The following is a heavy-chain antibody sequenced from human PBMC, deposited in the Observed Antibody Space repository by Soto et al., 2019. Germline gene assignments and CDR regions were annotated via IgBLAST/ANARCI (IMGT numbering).Heavy chain of an antibody. D-gene: IGHD4-17*01. CDR1: GYSFTGYY. CDR3: ARSPSMTTVTCFDY. CDR2: INPEIGGT. Sequence: QVQLVQSGAEVKKPGASVKVSCTASGYSFTGYYIHWVRQAPGQGLEWMGWINPEIGGTNYAPKFQGRVTMTRDTPTSAAYMELRRLRSDDTAVFFCARSPSMTTVTCFDYWGQGTLVTVSS. J-gene: IGHJ4*02. V-gene: IGHV1-2*02.